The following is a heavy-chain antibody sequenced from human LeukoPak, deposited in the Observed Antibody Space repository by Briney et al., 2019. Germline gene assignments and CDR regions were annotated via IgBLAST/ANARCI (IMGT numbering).Heavy chain of an antibody. J-gene: IGHJ5*02. CDR3: ARTGIAARPTVWFDP. CDR1: GFTFSSYW. D-gene: IGHD6-6*01. CDR2: INSDGSST. V-gene: IGHV3-74*01. Sequence: GGSLRLSGAASGFTFSSYWMHWVRQAPGKGLVWVSHINSDGSSTNYADSVKGRFTISRDNAKNTLYLQMNSLRAEDTAVYYCARTGIAARPTVWFDPWGQGTLVTVSS.